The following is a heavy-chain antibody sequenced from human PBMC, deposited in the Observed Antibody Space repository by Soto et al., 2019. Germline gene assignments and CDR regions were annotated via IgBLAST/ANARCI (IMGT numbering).Heavy chain of an antibody. CDR1: GFTFSRYG. D-gene: IGHD1-1*01. J-gene: IGHJ4*02. CDR3: AKLYWSPRYFDY. CDR2: ISFDGSNK. Sequence: SLRLSCAASGFTFSRYGMNWVSQSPSKGLEWVAVISFDGSNKYYAYPVKGRFTISRDNSKSTLYLQMNNLRADDTAVYYCAKLYWSPRYFDYWGQGARVTVAS. V-gene: IGHV3-30*18.